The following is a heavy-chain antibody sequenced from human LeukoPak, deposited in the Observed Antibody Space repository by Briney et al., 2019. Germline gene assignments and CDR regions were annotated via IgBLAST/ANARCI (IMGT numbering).Heavy chain of an antibody. D-gene: IGHD3-10*01. CDR1: GFTSSDYY. J-gene: IGHJ4*02. Sequence: PGGSLRLSCAASGFTSSDYYMSWIRQAPGKGLEWVSYISSSGSTIYYADPVKGRFTISRDNAKNSLYLQMNSLRAEDTAVYYCARDSRYYYGSGSYSDYWGQGTLVTVSS. CDR3: ARDSRYYYGSGSYSDY. V-gene: IGHV3-11*04. CDR2: ISSSGSTI.